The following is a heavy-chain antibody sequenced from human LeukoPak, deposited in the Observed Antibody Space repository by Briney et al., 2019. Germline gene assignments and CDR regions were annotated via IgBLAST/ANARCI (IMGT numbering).Heavy chain of an antibody. CDR3: ARLPRYGGYDHFDY. CDR2: IYFSGTT. CDR1: GASISSYY. V-gene: IGHV4-59*08. D-gene: IGHD5-12*01. Sequence: SETLSLTCSVSGASISSYYWSWVRQPPGKGLEWIGYIYFSGTTNYNPSLKSRVTMSVDMSTSQFSLKLTSVTAADAAIYYCARLPRYGGYDHFDYWGQGILVIVSS. J-gene: IGHJ4*02.